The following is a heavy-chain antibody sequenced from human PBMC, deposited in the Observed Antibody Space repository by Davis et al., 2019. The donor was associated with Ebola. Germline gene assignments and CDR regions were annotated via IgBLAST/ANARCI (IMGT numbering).Heavy chain of an antibody. Sequence: GGSLRLSCAASGFTFSSYSMNWVRQAPGKGLEWVSYISSSSSTIYYADSVKGRFTISRDNAKNSLYLQMNSLRDEDTAVYYCARGDGITMIVVVGAFDIWGQGTMVTVSS. D-gene: IGHD3-22*01. CDR3: ARGDGITMIVVVGAFDI. CDR1: GFTFSSYS. CDR2: ISSSSSTI. J-gene: IGHJ3*02. V-gene: IGHV3-48*02.